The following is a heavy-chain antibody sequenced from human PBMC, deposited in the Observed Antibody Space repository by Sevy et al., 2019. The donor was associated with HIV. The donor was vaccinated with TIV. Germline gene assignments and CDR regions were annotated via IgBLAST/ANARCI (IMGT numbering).Heavy chain of an antibody. Sequence: GGSLRLSCAASGFTFSSYGMHWVRQAPGKGLEWVAVIWYDGSNKYYADSVKGRFTISRDNSKNTLYLQMNSLRAEDTAVYYCAMNYYDCSGSSFFFDYWGQGTLVTVSS. V-gene: IGHV3-33*01. D-gene: IGHD3-22*01. CDR1: GFTFSSYG. CDR2: IWYDGSNK. J-gene: IGHJ4*02. CDR3: AMNYYDCSGSSFFFDY.